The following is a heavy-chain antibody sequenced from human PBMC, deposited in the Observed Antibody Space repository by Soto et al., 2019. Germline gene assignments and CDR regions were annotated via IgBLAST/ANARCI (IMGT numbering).Heavy chain of an antibody. CDR2: ISSSSSYI. D-gene: IGHD2-21*02. CDR3: ARGTGAVVTAIFYYYYGMDV. CDR1: GFTFSSYS. J-gene: IGHJ6*02. V-gene: IGHV3-21*01. Sequence: GGSLRLSCAASGFTFSSYSMNWVRQAPGKGLEWVSSISSSSSYIYYADSVKGRFTISRDNAKNSLYLQMNSLRAEDTAVYYCARGTGAVVTAIFYYYYGMDVWGQGTTVTVSS.